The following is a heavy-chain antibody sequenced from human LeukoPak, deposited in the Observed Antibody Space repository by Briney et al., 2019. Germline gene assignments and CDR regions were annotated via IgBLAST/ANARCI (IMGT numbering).Heavy chain of an antibody. Sequence: SETLSLTCTVSGGSISSGDYYWSWIRQPPGKGLEWIGYIYYSGSTYYNPSLKSRATISVDTSKNQFSLKLSSVTAADTAVYYCARGVGAPHYYFDYWGQGTLVTVSS. CDR2: IYYSGST. D-gene: IGHD3-16*01. J-gene: IGHJ4*02. V-gene: IGHV4-30-4*01. CDR1: GGSISSGDYY. CDR3: ARGVGAPHYYFDY.